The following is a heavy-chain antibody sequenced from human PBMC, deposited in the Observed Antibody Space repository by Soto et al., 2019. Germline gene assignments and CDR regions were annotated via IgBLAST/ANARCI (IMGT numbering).Heavy chain of an antibody. V-gene: IGHV1-18*01. J-gene: IGHJ3*02. CDR1: GYTFTSYG. CDR3: ARDRVVAATHDAFDI. D-gene: IGHD2-15*01. Sequence: GASVKVSCKASGYTFTSYGISWVRQAPGQGLEWMGWISAYNGNTNYAQKLQGRVTMTTDTSTSTAYMELRSLRSDDTAVYYCARDRVVAATHDAFDIWGQGIMVTVSS. CDR2: ISAYNGNT.